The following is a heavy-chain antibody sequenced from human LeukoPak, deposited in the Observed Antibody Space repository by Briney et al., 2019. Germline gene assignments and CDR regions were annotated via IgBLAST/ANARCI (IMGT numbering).Heavy chain of an antibody. CDR1: GFSFSTSG. CDR3: ARDLLNYGSAYYDVGIFDS. D-gene: IGHD3-10*01. V-gene: IGHV3-30*04. CDR2: ISKDGRKN. J-gene: IGHJ4*02. Sequence: GRSLRLSCEASGFSFSTSGVHWVLQAPGKGLEWMAVISKDGRKNHYADSVKGRFTISRDNSKSTLFLQMNSLRPEDTAIYYCARDLLNYGSAYYDVGIFDSWGQGTLVTVSS.